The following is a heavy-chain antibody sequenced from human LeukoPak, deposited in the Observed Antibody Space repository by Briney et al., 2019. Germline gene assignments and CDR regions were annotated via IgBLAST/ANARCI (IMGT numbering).Heavy chain of an antibody. CDR3: AKDADGSGWIRRIRPPNY. CDR1: GFTFSSYG. D-gene: IGHD6-19*01. Sequence: QSGRSLRLSCAASGFTFSSYGMHWVRQAPGKGLEWVAVIWYDGSNKYYADSVKGRFTISRDNSKNSLYLQMNSLRTEDTALYYCAKDADGSGWIRRIRPPNYWGQGTLVTVSS. J-gene: IGHJ4*02. CDR2: IWYDGSNK. V-gene: IGHV3-33*03.